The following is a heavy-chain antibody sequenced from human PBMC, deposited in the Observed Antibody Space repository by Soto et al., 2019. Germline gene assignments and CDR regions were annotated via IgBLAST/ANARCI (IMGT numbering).Heavy chain of an antibody. CDR1: GLTFSSYE. CDR2: ISSSGSTI. CDR3: AREVIYYYDSSGYQPSYGMDV. Sequence: GGSLRLSCAASGLTFSSYEMNWVRQAPGKGLEWVSYISSSGSTIYYADSVKGRFTISRDNAKSSLYLQMNSPRAEDTAVYYCAREVIYYYDSSGYQPSYGMDVWGQGTTVTVSS. V-gene: IGHV3-48*03. D-gene: IGHD3-22*01. J-gene: IGHJ6*02.